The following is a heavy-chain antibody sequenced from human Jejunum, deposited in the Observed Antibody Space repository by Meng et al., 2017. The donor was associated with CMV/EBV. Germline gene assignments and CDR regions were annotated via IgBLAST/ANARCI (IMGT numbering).Heavy chain of an antibody. J-gene: IGHJ4*02. D-gene: IGHD3/OR15-3a*01. CDR3: AKQSQPYRWTGPTTDF. Sequence: TFEDYPMHWVRQTPGKGLEWVSLITWDSGSTYYADSVKGRFTISRDNSKNSLFLHMTSLTTDDTALYYCAKQSQPYRWTGPTTDFWGQGTLVTVSS. CDR1: TFEDYP. V-gene: IGHV3-43*01. CDR2: ITWDSGST.